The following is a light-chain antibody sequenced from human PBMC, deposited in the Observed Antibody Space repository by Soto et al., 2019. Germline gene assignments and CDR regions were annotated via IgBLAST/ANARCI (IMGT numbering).Light chain of an antibody. CDR1: SGSIASNY. CDR2: EDN. J-gene: IGLJ2*01. V-gene: IGLV6-57*04. Sequence: NFMLTQPHSVSESPGKTVSISCTRSSGSIASNYVPWYQQRPGSAPTPVIYEDNERPSGVPDRFSGSIDSSSNSASLTISGLKTDDEADYCCQSYQSGNVVFGGGTKVTVL. CDR3: QSYQSGNVV.